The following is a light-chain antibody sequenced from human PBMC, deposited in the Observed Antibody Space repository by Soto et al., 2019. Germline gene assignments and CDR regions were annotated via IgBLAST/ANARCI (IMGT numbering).Light chain of an antibody. CDR2: WAS. V-gene: IGKV4-1*01. CDR3: LQYFSLPRT. J-gene: IGKJ1*01. Sequence: DVVMTQSPDSLAVSLGERATINCKSSQSILHSPTHNNYLAWYQKKPGQPPKLLIYWASSRESGVPDRFSGRGSGTDFTLTIHSRQAEDAAVYYCLQYFSLPRTFGQGTKVEIK. CDR1: QSILHSPTHNNY.